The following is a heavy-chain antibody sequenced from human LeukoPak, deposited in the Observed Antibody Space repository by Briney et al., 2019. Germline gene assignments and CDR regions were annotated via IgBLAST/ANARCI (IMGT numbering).Heavy chain of an antibody. J-gene: IGHJ4*02. Sequence: GGSLRLSCAASGFSFKSYAMNWVRQAPGKGLEWVANINQGGSVKYYVDSVKGRFTISRDDAESSLYVQMNSLRDEDTAVYYCARFGYSGWNLEYWGQGTLVTVSS. CDR3: ARFGYSGWNLEY. CDR1: GFSFKSYA. CDR2: INQGGSVK. V-gene: IGHV3-7*01. D-gene: IGHD5-12*01.